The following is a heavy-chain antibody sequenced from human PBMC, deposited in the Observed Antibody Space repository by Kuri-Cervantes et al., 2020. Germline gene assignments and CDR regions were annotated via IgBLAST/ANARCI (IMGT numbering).Heavy chain of an antibody. V-gene: IGHV4-38-2*02. D-gene: IGHD3-9*01. CDR2: IYYSGST. CDR3: ARGQFDILTDYYLKY. Sequence: GSLRLSCTVSGYSISSGYYWGWIRQPPGKGLEWIGSIYYSGSTNHNPSLKNRVTISVDTSKNQLSLKLTSVTAADTAVYYCARGQFDILTDYYLKYWGQGTLVTVSS. J-gene: IGHJ4*02. CDR1: GYSISSGYY.